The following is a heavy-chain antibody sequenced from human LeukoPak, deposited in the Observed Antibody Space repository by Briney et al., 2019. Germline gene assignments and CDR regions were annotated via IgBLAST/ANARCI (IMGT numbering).Heavy chain of an antibody. Sequence: LPGGSLRLSCAASGFTFSSYWMSWVRQAPGKGLEWVANIKQDGSEKYYVDSVKGRFTISRDNAKNSLYLQMNSLRAEDTAVYYCAREADIVLMVYDYWGQGTLVTVSS. CDR3: AREADIVLMVYDY. V-gene: IGHV3-7*01. CDR2: IKQDGSEK. CDR1: GFTFSSYW. J-gene: IGHJ4*02. D-gene: IGHD2-8*01.